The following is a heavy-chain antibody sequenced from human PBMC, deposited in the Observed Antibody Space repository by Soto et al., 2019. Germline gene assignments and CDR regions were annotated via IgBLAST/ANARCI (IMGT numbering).Heavy chain of an antibody. CDR3: AGVRGDGYIYYGMDV. CDR1: GGTFSSYG. D-gene: IGHD3-10*01. CDR2: IIPIFGTA. V-gene: IGHV1-69*13. Sequence: SSVKVSCKASGGTFSSYGISWVRQAPGQGLEWMGGIIPIFGTANYAQKFQGRVTITADESTSTAYMELSSLRSEDTAVYYCAGVRGDGYIYYGMDVWGQGTTVTVSS. J-gene: IGHJ6*02.